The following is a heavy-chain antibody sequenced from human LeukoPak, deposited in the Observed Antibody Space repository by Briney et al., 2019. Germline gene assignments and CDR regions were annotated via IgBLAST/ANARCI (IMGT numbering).Heavy chain of an antibody. CDR1: GYTFTGYY. J-gene: IGHJ4*02. V-gene: IGHV1-2*02. D-gene: IGHD2-15*01. Sequence: ASVKVSCKASGYTFTGYYIHWVRQARRQGLEWMGWIYSNNGGTDYAQKFQGRVTMTRDTSISTAYLEVSRVRSDDTAVYYCARGFRTGDMTTFAHWGQGTLVTVSS. CDR2: IYSNNGGT. CDR3: ARGFRTGDMTTFAH.